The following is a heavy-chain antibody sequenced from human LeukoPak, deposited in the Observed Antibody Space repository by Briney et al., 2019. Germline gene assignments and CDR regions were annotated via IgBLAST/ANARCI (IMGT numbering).Heavy chain of an antibody. V-gene: IGHV1-69*13. CDR2: IIPIFGTA. Sequence: ASVKVSCKASGGTFSSYAISWVRQAPGQGLEWMGGIIPIFGTANYAQKFQGRVTITADESTSTAYMELSSLRSEDTAVYYCARTGGCSSTSCYCNYWGQGALVTVSS. J-gene: IGHJ4*02. CDR3: ARTGGCSSTSCYCNY. CDR1: GGTFSSYA. D-gene: IGHD2-2*01.